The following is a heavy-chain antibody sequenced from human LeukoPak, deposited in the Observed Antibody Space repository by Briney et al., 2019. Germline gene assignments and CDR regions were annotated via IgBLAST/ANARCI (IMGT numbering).Heavy chain of an antibody. D-gene: IGHD3-22*01. J-gene: IGHJ5*02. CDR3: ARGDYYDSSGYYYHYNWFDP. CDR1: GFTFSSYA. Sequence: GGSLRLSCAASGFTFSSYAMLWVRQAPGKGLEGVAFISYDGSNKYYADSVKGRFTISRDNSKNTLYLQMNSLRAEDTAVYYCARGDYYDSSGYYYHYNWFDPWGQGTLVTVSS. CDR2: ISYDGSNK. V-gene: IGHV3-30-3*01.